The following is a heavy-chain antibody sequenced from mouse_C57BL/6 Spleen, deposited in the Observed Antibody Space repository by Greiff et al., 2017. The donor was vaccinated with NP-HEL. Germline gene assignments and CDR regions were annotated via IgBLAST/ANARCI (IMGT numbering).Heavy chain of an antibody. D-gene: IGHD1-1*01. Sequence: EVQLQQSGPELVKPGASVKISCKASGYPFTDYHMNWVKQSNGKSLEWIGVINPNYGTTSYNQKFKGKATLTVDQSSSTAYMQLISLTSEDSAVYYCARSITTDWYFDVWGTGTTVTVSS. J-gene: IGHJ1*03. CDR3: ARSITTDWYFDV. CDR1: GYPFTDYH. CDR2: INPNYGTT. V-gene: IGHV1-39*01.